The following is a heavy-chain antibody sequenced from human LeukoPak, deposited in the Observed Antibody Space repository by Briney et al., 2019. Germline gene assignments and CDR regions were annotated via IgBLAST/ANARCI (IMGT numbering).Heavy chain of an antibody. V-gene: IGHV4-4*07. CDR3: ARAGYCSSTSCYEKVSNWFDP. J-gene: IGHJ5*02. Sequence: SEALSLTCTVSGGSISSYYWSWIRQPAGKGLEWIGRIYTSGSTNYNPSLKSRVTMSVDTSKNQFSLKLSSVTAADTAVYYCARAGYCSSTSCYEKVSNWFDPWGQGTLVTVSS. CDR1: GGSISSYY. CDR2: IYTSGST. D-gene: IGHD2-2*01.